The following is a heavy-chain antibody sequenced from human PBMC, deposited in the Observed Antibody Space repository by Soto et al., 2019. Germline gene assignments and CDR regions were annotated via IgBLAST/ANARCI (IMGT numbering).Heavy chain of an antibody. V-gene: IGHV4-31*03. CDR2: IYYSGST. Sequence: QVQLQESGPGLVKPSQTLSLTCTVSGGSISSGGYYWSWIRQHPGKGLEWIGYIYYSGSTYYNPSLKSRVTISVDTSKNQFSLKLSSVTAADTAVYYCARIPTGGYCSSTSCYEGYYYGMDVWGQGTTVTVSS. CDR3: ARIPTGGYCSSTSCYEGYYYGMDV. J-gene: IGHJ6*02. CDR1: GGSISSGGYY. D-gene: IGHD2-2*01.